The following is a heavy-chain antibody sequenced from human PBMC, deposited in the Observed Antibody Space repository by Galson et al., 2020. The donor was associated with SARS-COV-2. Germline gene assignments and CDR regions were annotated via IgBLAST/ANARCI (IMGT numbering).Heavy chain of an antibody. D-gene: IGHD3-16*01. Sequence: GGSLRLSCAASGFTFSSYSMNWVRQAPGKGLEWVSSISTSSSYIYYADSVKGRFTISRDNAKNSLYLQMNSLRAEDTAVYYCARAHAWGEPDYWGQGTLVTVSS. V-gene: IGHV3-21*01. CDR3: ARAHAWGEPDY. CDR2: ISTSSSYI. CDR1: GFTFSSYS. J-gene: IGHJ4*02.